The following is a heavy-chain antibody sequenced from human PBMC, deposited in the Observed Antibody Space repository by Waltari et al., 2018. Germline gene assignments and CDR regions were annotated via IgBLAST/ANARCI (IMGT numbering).Heavy chain of an antibody. CDR2: IIPSCGTA. D-gene: IGHD3-22*01. Sequence: QVQLVESGGGVVQPGSSVKVSCKASGGTFSSYAISWVRQAPGQGLEWMGGIIPSCGTANYAQKFQGRVTITADESTSTAYMELSSLRSEDTAVYYCASQAKDSSGPPDIWGQGTMVTVSS. J-gene: IGHJ3*02. V-gene: IGHV1-69*01. CDR1: GGTFSSYA. CDR3: ASQAKDSSGPPDI.